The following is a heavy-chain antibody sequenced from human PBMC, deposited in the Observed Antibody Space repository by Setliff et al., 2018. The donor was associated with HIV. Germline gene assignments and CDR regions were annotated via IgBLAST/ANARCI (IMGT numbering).Heavy chain of an antibody. CDR2: ISYDGSNK. V-gene: IGHV3-30*04. D-gene: IGHD5-18*01. CDR3: AKGFRPVDTALVSGPTY. CDR1: GFTFSSYA. J-gene: IGHJ4*02. Sequence: LRLSCAASGFTFSSYAMHWVRQAPGKGLEWVAVISYDGSNKYYADSAKGRFIISRDNSQNTLYPQMNSLRADDTAIYYCAKGFRPVDTALVSGPTYWGQGIRVTVSS.